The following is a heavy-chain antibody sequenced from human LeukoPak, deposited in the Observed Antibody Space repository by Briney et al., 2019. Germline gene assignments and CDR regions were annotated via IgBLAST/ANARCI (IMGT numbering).Heavy chain of an antibody. CDR3: AKAPGGYSYGYYYYYGMDV. CDR1: GFTFSSFG. CDR2: ISYDGSNK. J-gene: IGHJ6*02. V-gene: IGHV3-30*18. D-gene: IGHD5-18*01. Sequence: PGRSLRLSCAASGFTFSSFGMHWVRQAPGKGLEWVAVISYDGSNKYYADSVKGRFTISRDNSKTTLFLQMNSLRAEDRAVYYCAKAPGGYSYGYYYYYGMDVWGQGTTVTVSS.